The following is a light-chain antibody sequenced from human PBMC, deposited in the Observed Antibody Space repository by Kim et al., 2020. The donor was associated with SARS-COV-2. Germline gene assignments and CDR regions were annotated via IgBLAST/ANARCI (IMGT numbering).Light chain of an antibody. Sequence: SYELTQPPSVSVAPGKTARLTCGGNNIGTQSVHWYQQKPGQAPVVVIFYDSNRPSGIPERISGSNSGDTATLTISGVEAGDEADYYCQLGDNDSDHWLFG. V-gene: IGLV3-21*01. CDR2: YDS. CDR3: QLGDNDSDHWL. CDR1: NIGTQS. J-gene: IGLJ3*02.